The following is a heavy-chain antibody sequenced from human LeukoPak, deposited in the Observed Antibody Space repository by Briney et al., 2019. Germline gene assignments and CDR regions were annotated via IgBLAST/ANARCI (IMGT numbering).Heavy chain of an antibody. CDR3: ARGEAFCDY. V-gene: IGHV3-7*05. J-gene: IGHJ4*02. Sequence: PGGSLRLSCAASGFXFSRYWMTWVRQAPGKGLEWVANIKEDGNKQYYVDSVKGRFTISRDNAENSLYLEMNSLRPEDTAVYFCARGEAFCDYWGQGARVTVSS. CDR2: IKEDGNKQ. D-gene: IGHD3-3*02. CDR1: GFXFSRYW.